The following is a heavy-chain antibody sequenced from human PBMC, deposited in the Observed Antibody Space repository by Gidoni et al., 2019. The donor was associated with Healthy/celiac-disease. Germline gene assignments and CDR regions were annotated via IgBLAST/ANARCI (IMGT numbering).Heavy chain of an antibody. D-gene: IGHD6-13*01. CDR3: ARVPTGYSSSWYLLDV. Sequence: QVQLVQSGAEVKQPGSSVKVSCKASGGPLRSYAISWVRQAPGQGLEWMGGIIPIFGTANYAQKFQGRVTITADESTSTAYMELSSLRSEDTAVYYCARVPTGYSSSWYLLDVWGKGTTVTVSS. CDR2: IIPIFGTA. J-gene: IGHJ6*04. CDR1: GGPLRSYA. V-gene: IGHV1-69*01.